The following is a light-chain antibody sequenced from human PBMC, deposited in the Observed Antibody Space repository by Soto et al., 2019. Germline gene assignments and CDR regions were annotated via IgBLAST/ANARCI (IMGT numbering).Light chain of an antibody. CDR1: QSVGGSS. CDR3: QQFSSYPLT. V-gene: IGKV3-20*01. Sequence: ETVLTQSPGTLSLSPGERATVSCRASQSVGGSSLAWYQQRPGQAPRLLIYDTSKRATGIPDRFNGGGSGTDFTLTISRLEPEDFAVYYCQQFSSYPLTFGGGTKVDIK. CDR2: DTS. J-gene: IGKJ4*01.